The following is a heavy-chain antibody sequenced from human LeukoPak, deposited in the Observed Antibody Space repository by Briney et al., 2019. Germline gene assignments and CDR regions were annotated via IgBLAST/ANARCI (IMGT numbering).Heavy chain of an antibody. V-gene: IGHV4-61*02. CDR3: ARDLVRVYCSGGSCHDRYYFDY. D-gene: IGHD2-15*01. CDR2: IYTSGCT. J-gene: IGHJ4*02. Sequence: PSETLSLTCTVSGGSITSGSYYWSWIRQPAAKGLEWIGRIYTSGCTNYNPSLKSRVTISMDTSKNQFSLKLSSVTAADTAVYYCARDLVRVYCSGGSCHDRYYFDYWGQGTLVTVSS. CDR1: GGSITSGSYY.